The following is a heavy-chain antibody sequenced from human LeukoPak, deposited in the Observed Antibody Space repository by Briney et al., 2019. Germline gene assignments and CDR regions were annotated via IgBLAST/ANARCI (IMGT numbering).Heavy chain of an antibody. CDR2: IWLDGSNV. J-gene: IGHJ4*02. V-gene: IGHV3-33*01. CDR1: GFTFSSYG. Sequence: GGSLRLSCAASGFTFSSYGMHWVRQAPGKGLEWVAVIWLDGSNVYYGDSVRGRFTISRDNSKNTLYLQMNSLRAEDTAVYYCARDGYDILTGYYDYWGQGTLVTVSS. CDR3: ARDGYDILTGYYDY. D-gene: IGHD3-9*01.